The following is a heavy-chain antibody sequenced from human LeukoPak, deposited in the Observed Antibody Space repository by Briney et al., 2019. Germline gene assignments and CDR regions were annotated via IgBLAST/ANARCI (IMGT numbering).Heavy chain of an antibody. CDR2: MKPDGSEI. D-gene: IGHD6-13*01. CDR3: ARTVQLGSTWIYFDY. CDR1: GFTFTTYW. Sequence: GGSLRLSCAASGFTFTTYWMSWVRQAPGKGLEWVANMKPDGSEIFYVDSVKGRFTISRDNAMNTLYLQMNSLRAEDTAVYYCARTVQLGSTWIYFDYWGQGTLVTVSS. V-gene: IGHV3-7*03. J-gene: IGHJ4*02.